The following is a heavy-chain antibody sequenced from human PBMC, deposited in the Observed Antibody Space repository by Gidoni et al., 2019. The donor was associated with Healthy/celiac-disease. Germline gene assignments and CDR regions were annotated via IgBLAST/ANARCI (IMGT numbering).Heavy chain of an antibody. CDR3: ARDEGGGHIVCY. Sequence: QVQLVQSGAEVKKTGAAVKVSCKASGYTFTSYYMHWVRQAPGPGLEWMGRINPSRGSTSYAQKFQGRVTMTRDTSTSTVYMVLSSLRSEDTAVYYCARDEGGGHIVCYWGQGTLVTVSS. CDR2: INPSRGST. J-gene: IGHJ4*02. D-gene: IGHD2-21*01. V-gene: IGHV1-46*01. CDR1: GYTFTSYY.